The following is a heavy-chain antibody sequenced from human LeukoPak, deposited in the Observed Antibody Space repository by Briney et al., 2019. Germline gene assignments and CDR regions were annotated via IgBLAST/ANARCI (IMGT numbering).Heavy chain of an antibody. V-gene: IGHV3-23*01. D-gene: IGHD2-2*01. CDR3: AKDGEPTHWPAATLDYYYYMDV. CDR2: ISGSGGST. Sequence: GGSLRLSCAASGFTFSSYAMSWVRQAPGKGLEWVSAISGSGGSTYYADSVKGRFTISRDNSKNTLYLQMNSLRAEDTAVYYCAKDGEPTHWPAATLDYYYYMDVWGKGTTVTVYS. CDR1: GFTFSSYA. J-gene: IGHJ6*03.